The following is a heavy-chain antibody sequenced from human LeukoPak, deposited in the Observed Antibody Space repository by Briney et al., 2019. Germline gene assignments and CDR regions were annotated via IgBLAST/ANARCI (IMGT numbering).Heavy chain of an antibody. CDR1: GFTFSSYE. V-gene: IGHV3-48*03. CDR2: TSSSGGTI. CDR3: ARDRQWFDH. J-gene: IGHJ5*02. Sequence: PGGSLRLSCAASGFTFSSYEMNWVRQAPGKGLEWVSYTSSSGGTIYYADSVKGRFTISRDNAKNSLYLQMNSLEADDTAVYYCARDRQWFDHWGQGTLVTVSS.